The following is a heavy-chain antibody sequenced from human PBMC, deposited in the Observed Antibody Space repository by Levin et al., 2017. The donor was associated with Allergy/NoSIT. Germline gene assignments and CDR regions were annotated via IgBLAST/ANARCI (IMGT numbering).Heavy chain of an antibody. V-gene: IGHV1-2*02. CDR1: GYTFTGYY. J-gene: IGHJ6*02. CDR2: INPNSGGT. Sequence: EASVKVSCKASGYTFTGYYMHWVRQAPGQGLEWMGWINPNSGGTNYAQKFQGRVTMTRDTSISTAYMELSRLRSDDTAVYYCAREPRDGYNRNYYYYGMDVWGQGTTVTVSS. D-gene: IGHD5-24*01. CDR3: AREPRDGYNRNYYYYGMDV.